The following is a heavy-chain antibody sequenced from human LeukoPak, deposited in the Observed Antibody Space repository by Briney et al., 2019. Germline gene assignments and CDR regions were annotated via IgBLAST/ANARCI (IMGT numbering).Heavy chain of an antibody. CDR3: AREPGYSSSSGVDY. Sequence: SETLSLTCTVSGSSISSGYYWGWIRQPPGKGLEWIGSIYYSGITSYNPSLKSRVTISLDTSKNQFSLKLSSVTAADTAVYYCAREPGYSSSSGVDYWGQGTLVTVSS. CDR1: GSSISSGYY. CDR2: IYYSGIT. V-gene: IGHV4-38-2*02. D-gene: IGHD6-6*01. J-gene: IGHJ4*02.